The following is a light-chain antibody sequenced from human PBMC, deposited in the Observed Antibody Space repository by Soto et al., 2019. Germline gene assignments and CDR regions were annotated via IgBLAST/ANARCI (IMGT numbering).Light chain of an antibody. V-gene: IGKV1-5*01. CDR3: QQYNSYSPEWT. Sequence: DIQMTQSPSTLSAYVGDRVTITCRASQSISSWLAWYQQKPGKAPKLLIYDASSLESGVPSRFSGSGSGTEFTLTISSLQPDDFATYYCQQYNSYSPEWTFGQGTKVDIK. CDR1: QSISSW. CDR2: DAS. J-gene: IGKJ1*01.